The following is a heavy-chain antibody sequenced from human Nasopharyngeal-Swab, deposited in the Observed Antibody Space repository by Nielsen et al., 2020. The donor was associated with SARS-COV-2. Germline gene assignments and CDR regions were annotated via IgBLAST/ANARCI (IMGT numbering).Heavy chain of an antibody. V-gene: IGHV3-23*01. D-gene: IGHD3-9*01. Sequence: GGSLRLSCAGSAFTFSHYAMSWVPQAPGKGLEWVSAISGSGDNTYYADSVKGRFTISRDNPKNTLYLQMNSLRAEDTAVYYCAKPHLRYYEWLLFVYWGQGTLVTVSS. CDR3: AKPHLRYYEWLLFVY. CDR2: ISGSGDNT. J-gene: IGHJ4*02. CDR1: AFTFSHYA.